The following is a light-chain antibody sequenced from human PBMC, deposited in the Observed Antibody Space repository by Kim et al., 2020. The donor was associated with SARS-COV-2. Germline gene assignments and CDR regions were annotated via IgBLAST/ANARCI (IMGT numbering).Light chain of an antibody. CDR2: AAS. V-gene: IGKV1-27*01. CDR3: QKYDTAPWT. CDR1: QGFSNS. Sequence: ASVGDKVTITCRASQGFSNSLAWYQQKPGKVPKILIYAASALQSGVPSRFSGSGSGTDFTLTISNVQPEDVATYYCQKYDTAPWTFGQGTKVDIK. J-gene: IGKJ1*01.